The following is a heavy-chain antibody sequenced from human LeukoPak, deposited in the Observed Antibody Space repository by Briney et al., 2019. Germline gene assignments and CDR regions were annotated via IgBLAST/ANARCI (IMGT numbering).Heavy chain of an antibody. J-gene: IGHJ5*02. V-gene: IGHV1-2*02. Sequence: GASVKVSCKASGYTFTGYYMHWVRQAPGQGLEGMGWIKSNSGGTNYAQKFQGRVTMTRDTSISTAYMELSRLRSDDTAVYYCGRSRMVRGVMSWFDPWGQGGLVTVSS. CDR2: IKSNSGGT. CDR3: GRSRMVRGVMSWFDP. CDR1: GYTFTGYY. D-gene: IGHD3-10*01.